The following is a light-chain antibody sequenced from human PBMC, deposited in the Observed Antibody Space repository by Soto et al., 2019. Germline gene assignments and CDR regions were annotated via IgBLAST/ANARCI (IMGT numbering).Light chain of an antibody. CDR3: AAWDDSLKDPG. Sequence: QSVLTQPPSASGTPGQRVTLSRSGTSSNIGSNTVTWYQQLPGTAPKRLIYSNYQRSSGVPDRFSGSPAGTSASFAIRGLQPEDEADDSFAAWDDSLKDPGFGRVTKLTVL. CDR2: SNY. V-gene: IGLV1-44*01. CDR1: SSNIGSNT. J-gene: IGLJ2*01.